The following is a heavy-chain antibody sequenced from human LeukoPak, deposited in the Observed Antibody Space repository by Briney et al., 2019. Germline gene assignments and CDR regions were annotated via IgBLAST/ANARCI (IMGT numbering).Heavy chain of an antibody. V-gene: IGHV3-33*01. CDR2: IWYDGSNK. CDR1: GFTFSSYG. Sequence: GRSLRLSCAASGFTFSSYGMHWVRQAPGKGLEWVAVIWYDGSNKYYADSVKGRFTISRDNSKNTLYLQMNSLRAEDTAVYYCARDRPLDEYSSSLNGMDVWGQGTTVTVSS. J-gene: IGHJ6*02. CDR3: ARDRPLDEYSSSLNGMDV. D-gene: IGHD6-6*01.